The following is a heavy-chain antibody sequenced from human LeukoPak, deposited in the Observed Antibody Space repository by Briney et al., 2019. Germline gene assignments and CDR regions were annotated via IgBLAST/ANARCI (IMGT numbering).Heavy chain of an antibody. V-gene: IGHV4-59*01. CDR3: ARVLTATIPPFYYYYYMDV. J-gene: IGHJ6*03. CDR1: GGSISSYY. CDR2: IYYSGST. Sequence: SETLSLTCTVSGGSISSYYWSWIRQPAGKGLEWIGYIYYSGSTNYNPSLKSRVTISVDTSKNQFSLKLSSVTAADTAVYYCARVLTATIPPFYYYYYMDVWGKGTTVIVSS. D-gene: IGHD5-12*01.